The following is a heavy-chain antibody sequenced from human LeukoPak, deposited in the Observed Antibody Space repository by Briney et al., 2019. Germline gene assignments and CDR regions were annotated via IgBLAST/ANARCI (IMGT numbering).Heavy chain of an antibody. CDR1: GVSISSYY. V-gene: IGHV4-59*01. CDR3: ARDVQSVYDY. CDR2: IYYSGST. D-gene: IGHD5/OR15-5a*01. J-gene: IGHJ4*02. Sequence: SETLSLTCTVSGVSISSYYWSWLRQPPGKGLEWIGYIYYSGSTNYNPSLKSRVTISVDTSKNQFSLKLSSVTAADTAVYYCARDVQSVYDYWGQGSLVTVSS.